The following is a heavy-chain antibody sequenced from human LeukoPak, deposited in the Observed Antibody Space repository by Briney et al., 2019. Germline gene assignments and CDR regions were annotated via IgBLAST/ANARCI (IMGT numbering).Heavy chain of an antibody. CDR1: GFTFSRYW. V-gene: IGHV3-7*05. CDR3: ARVFYSNYGYYFDY. D-gene: IGHD4-11*01. J-gene: IGHJ4*02. Sequence: PGGSLRLSCAASGFTFSRYWMSWVRQAPGKGLEWVANIKQDGSEKYYVDSGKGRFAISRDNAKNSLYLQMNSLRAEDTAVYYCARVFYSNYGYYFDYWGQGTLVTVSS. CDR2: IKQDGSEK.